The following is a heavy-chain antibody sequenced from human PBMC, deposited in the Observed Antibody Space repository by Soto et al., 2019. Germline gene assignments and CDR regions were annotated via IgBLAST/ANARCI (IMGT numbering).Heavy chain of an antibody. D-gene: IGHD3-22*01. CDR3: ASDDSSGYYYAFDI. J-gene: IGHJ3*02. CDR1: GFTFSSYW. V-gene: IGHV3-74*01. Sequence: GGSLRLSCAASGFTFSSYWMHWVRQAPGKGLVWVSRINSDGSSTSYADSVKGRFTISRDNTKNTLYLQMNSLRAEDTAVYYCASDDSSGYYYAFDIWGQGTMVTVSS. CDR2: INSDGSST.